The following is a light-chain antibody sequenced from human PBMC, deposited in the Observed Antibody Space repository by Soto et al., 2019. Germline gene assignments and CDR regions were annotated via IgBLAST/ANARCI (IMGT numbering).Light chain of an antibody. CDR3: TSYTSSSTYV. Sequence: QSALTQPASVSGSPGQSITISCTGTSSEVGGDNYVSWYQQHPGRAPKLMIYEVSNRPSGVSNRFSGSKSGTTASLTISGLQSEDEAEYYCTSYTSSSTYVFGTGTKVTVL. CDR1: SSEVGGDNY. CDR2: EVS. J-gene: IGLJ1*01. V-gene: IGLV2-14*01.